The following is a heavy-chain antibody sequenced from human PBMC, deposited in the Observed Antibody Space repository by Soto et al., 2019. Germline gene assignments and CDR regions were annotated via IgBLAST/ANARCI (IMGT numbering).Heavy chain of an antibody. CDR1: GFSLTTGKMG. CDR2: IFSDNER. V-gene: IGHV2-26*01. J-gene: IGHJ6*02. D-gene: IGHD3-9*01. Sequence: GSGPTLVNPTETLTLTCTVSGFSLTTGKMGVSWIRQPPGKALEWLAHIFSDNERSYSTSLQGRLTISKDTSGSQVVLSMTNVDPVDTATYYCARMKVDSYQFYCAMDVWGQGTTVAVSS. CDR3: ARMKVDSYQFYCAMDV.